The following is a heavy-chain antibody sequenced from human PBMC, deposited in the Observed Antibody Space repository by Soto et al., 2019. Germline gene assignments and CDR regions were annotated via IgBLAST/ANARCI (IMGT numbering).Heavy chain of an antibody. J-gene: IGHJ6*02. Sequence: QMQLVESGGGVVQPGRSLRVSCEASGFIFSTYGMHWVRQAPGKGLEWVAVKSYDGRNKYYADSVRGRFTISRDNSKNTLHLQMNSLRGEDTAVYYCAKDTATAITSYYFYGMDVWGQGTTVTVSS. CDR3: AKDTATAITSYYFYGMDV. V-gene: IGHV3-30*18. CDR1: GFIFSTYG. CDR2: KSYDGRNK. D-gene: IGHD5-12*01.